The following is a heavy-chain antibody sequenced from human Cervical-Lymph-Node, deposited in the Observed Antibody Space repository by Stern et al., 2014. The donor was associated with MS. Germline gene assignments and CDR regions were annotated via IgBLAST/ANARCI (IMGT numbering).Heavy chain of an antibody. J-gene: IGHJ6*02. D-gene: IGHD3-16*02. Sequence: EVQLEESGGDLVQPGRSLRLSCAASGFTFDAYAMHWVRLAPGKGLEWVSGIGWNTGALGYAVSVKGRFTISRDNARNSLYLQLNSLRAEDTALYYYARGKRSGVIAGWGYGLDAWGQGTTVTVSS. V-gene: IGHV3-9*01. CDR1: GFTFDAYA. CDR2: IGWNTGAL. CDR3: ARGKRSGVIAGWGYGLDA.